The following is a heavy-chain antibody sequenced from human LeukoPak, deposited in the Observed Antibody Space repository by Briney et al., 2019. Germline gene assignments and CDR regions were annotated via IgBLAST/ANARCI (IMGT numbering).Heavy chain of an antibody. CDR3: ARYCSSTSCYEPPYYYYGMDV. CDR1: GYTFTSYG. CDR2: ISAYNGNT. D-gene: IGHD2-2*01. V-gene: IGHV1-18*01. Sequence: GASVKVSCKASGYTFTSYGISWVRQAPGQGLEWMGWISAYNGNTNYAQKLQGRVTMTTDTSTSTAYMELRSLRSDDTAVYYCARYCSSTSCYEPPYYYYGMDVWRQGTTVTVSS. J-gene: IGHJ6*02.